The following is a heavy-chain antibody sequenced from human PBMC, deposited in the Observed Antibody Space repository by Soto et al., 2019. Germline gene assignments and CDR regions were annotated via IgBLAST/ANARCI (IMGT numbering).Heavy chain of an antibody. D-gene: IGHD3-10*01. Sequence: SATLSLTRTFSGGSNSDLYWSWIRQPAGKGLEWIGRIHTSGSTNINPSLKSRVSLSVDTSRNQLSLTLTSVTAADTAAYYCARPQYFGEDGAFNIWRQGTVVTVSS. CDR2: IHTSGST. V-gene: IGHV4-4*07. CDR1: GGSNSDLY. CDR3: ARPQYFGEDGAFNI. J-gene: IGHJ3*02.